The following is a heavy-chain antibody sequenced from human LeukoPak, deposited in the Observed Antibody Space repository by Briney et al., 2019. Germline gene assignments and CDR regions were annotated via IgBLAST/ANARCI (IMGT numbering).Heavy chain of an antibody. V-gene: IGHV4-39*01. CDR2: IYYSGST. J-gene: IGHJ4*02. CDR1: GGSISSSSYY. Sequence: TSSETLSLTCTVSGGSISSSSYYWGWIRQPPGKGLEWIGSIYYSGSTYYNPSLKSRVTISVDTSKNQFSLKLSSVTAADTAVYYCARAGTNLGDYDYWGQGTLVTVSS. CDR3: ARAGTNLGDYDY. D-gene: IGHD4-17*01.